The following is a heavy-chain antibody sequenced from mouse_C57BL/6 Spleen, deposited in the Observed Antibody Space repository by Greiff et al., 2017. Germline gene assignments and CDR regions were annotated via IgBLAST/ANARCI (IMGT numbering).Heavy chain of an antibody. V-gene: IGHV1-55*01. CDR3: SSESPYGSYDCAMAY. Sequence: QVQLQQPGAELVKPGASVKMSCKASGYTFTSYWINWVKQRPGQGLEWIGDINPGSGSTNYNEQFKSKATLPVDTASSTLYMQLSSLTSEDSAVYYCSSESPYGSYDCAMAYWGQGTSVTVS. D-gene: IGHD2-1*01. J-gene: IGHJ4*01. CDR1: GYTFTSYW. CDR2: INPGSGST.